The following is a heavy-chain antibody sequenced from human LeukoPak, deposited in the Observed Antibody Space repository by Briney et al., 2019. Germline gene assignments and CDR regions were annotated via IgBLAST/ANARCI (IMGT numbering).Heavy chain of an antibody. J-gene: IGHJ4*02. CDR2: ISGSGGST. CDR1: GFTFSSYA. Sequence: PGGSLRLSCAASGFTFSSYAMSWVRQAPGKGLEWVSAISGSGGSTYYADSVKGRFTISRDNSKNTLHLQMNRLRVEDTAIYYCALNRPGQWDHYFDYWGQGTLVTVSS. D-gene: IGHD1-26*01. V-gene: IGHV3-23*01. CDR3: ALNRPGQWDHYFDY.